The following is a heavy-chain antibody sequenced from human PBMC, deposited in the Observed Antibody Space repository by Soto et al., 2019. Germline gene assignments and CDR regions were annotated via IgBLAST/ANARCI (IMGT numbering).Heavy chain of an antibody. J-gene: IGHJ6*02. CDR3: ARGFGDGYGNNFYGMDV. CDR2: INHSGST. CDR1: RGSFSGFY. V-gene: IGHV4-34*01. Sequence: KPSETLSLTCSVSRGSFSGFYWTWIRQTPGKGLEWIGEINHSGSTNYNPSFKNRVTISVDRSTNQFSLKMTSVTAADAAVYYCARGFGDGYGNNFYGMDVWGQGTTPTVSS. D-gene: IGHD3-22*01.